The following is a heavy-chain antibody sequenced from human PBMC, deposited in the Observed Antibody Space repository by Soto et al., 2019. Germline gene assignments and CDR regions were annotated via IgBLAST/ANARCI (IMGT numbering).Heavy chain of an antibody. V-gene: IGHV4-30-2*01. D-gene: IGHD3-16*01. CDR3: ATYTAFAKYYFDY. Sequence: LSLTCPVSGVSITTNGYSWIWIRQPPGKGLEWIGYIYPSGTIFYNPSLNSRVTISADTSNNQFSLKLTSVTAADTAVYFCATYTAFAKYYFDYWGRGTLVTVYS. CDR1: GVSITTNGYS. CDR2: IYPSGTI. J-gene: IGHJ4*02.